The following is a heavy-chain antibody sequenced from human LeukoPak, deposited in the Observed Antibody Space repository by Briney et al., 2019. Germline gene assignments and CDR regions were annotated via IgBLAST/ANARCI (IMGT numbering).Heavy chain of an antibody. J-gene: IGHJ4*02. CDR3: AKDVGKWESLHFFDY. D-gene: IGHD1-26*01. CDR1: GFIFGHYV. V-gene: IGHV3-23*01. Sequence: PGGSLRLSCAASGFIFGHYVMSWVHQAPGKGLEWISGISGSGASTYYADSVTGRFTISRDNSRSTLYLQMNSLRGDDTAVYYCAKDVGKWESLHFFDYWGQGTLVTVSS. CDR2: ISGSGAST.